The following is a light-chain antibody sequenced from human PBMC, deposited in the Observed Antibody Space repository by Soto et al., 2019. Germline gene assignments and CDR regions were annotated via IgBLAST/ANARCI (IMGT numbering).Light chain of an antibody. V-gene: IGKV3-20*01. CDR1: QSVSSSH. J-gene: IGKJ1*01. CDR3: QQYVSSPRT. Sequence: EIVLTQSPGTLSLSPMEIATLSCRASQSVSSSHLAWYQQKPGQAPRLLIYAASSRATGIPDRFSGSGSGTDFTLTISRLEPEDFAVYYCQQYVSSPRTFGQGTKVDNK. CDR2: AAS.